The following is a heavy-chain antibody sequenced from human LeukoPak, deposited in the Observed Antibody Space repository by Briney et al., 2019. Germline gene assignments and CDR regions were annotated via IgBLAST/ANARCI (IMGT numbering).Heavy chain of an antibody. CDR1: GFTFSSYG. J-gene: IGHJ4*02. CDR3: AKDRLGYYYGSGSYSFGY. Sequence: GGSLRLSCAASGFTFSSYGMHWVRQAPGKGLEWVAVISYDGSNKYYADSVKGRFTISRDNSKNTLYLQMNSLRAEDTAVYYCAKDRLGYYYGSGSYSFGYWGQGTLVTVSS. V-gene: IGHV3-30*18. D-gene: IGHD3-10*01. CDR2: ISYDGSNK.